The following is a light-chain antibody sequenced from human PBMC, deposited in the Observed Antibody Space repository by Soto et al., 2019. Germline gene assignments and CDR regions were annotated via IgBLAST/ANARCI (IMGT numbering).Light chain of an antibody. CDR3: QQRSNWPPWT. V-gene: IGKV3-11*01. Sequence: EIVLTQSPATLSLSPGERATLSCRASQSVSSYLAWYQQKPGQAPRLLIYDASNRATGIPARFSGSGSGTDFTHTISSLGHEDFAVYYCQQRSNWPPWTFGQGTKVEIK. CDR1: QSVSSY. J-gene: IGKJ1*01. CDR2: DAS.